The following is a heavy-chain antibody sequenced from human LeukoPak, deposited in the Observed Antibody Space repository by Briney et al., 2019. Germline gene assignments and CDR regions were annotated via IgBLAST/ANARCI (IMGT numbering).Heavy chain of an antibody. V-gene: IGHV1-18*01. Sequence: ASVKVSCKASGYTFTSYGISWVRQAPGQGLEWMGRIIPILGIANYAQKLQGRVTMTTDTSTSTAYMELRSLRSDDTAVYYCARDPPRYCSSTSCSNIAQGLDYWGQGTLVTVSS. CDR2: IIPILGIA. CDR3: ARDPPRYCSSTSCSNIAQGLDY. D-gene: IGHD2-2*01. J-gene: IGHJ4*02. CDR1: GYTFTSYG.